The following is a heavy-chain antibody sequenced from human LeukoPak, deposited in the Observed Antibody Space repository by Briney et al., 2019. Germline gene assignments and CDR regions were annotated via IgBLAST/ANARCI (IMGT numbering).Heavy chain of an antibody. CDR2: IYYSGST. V-gene: IGHV4-61*01. CDR1: GGSVSSGSYY. J-gene: IGHJ6*02. D-gene: IGHD3-22*01. CDR3: AVNEDYDSPDRMDV. Sequence: SETLSLTCTVSGGSVSSGSYYWSWIRQPPGKGLEWIGYIYYSGSTYYNPSLKSRVTISVDTSKNQFSLKLSSVTAADTAVYYCAVNEDYDSPDRMDVWGQGTTVTVSS.